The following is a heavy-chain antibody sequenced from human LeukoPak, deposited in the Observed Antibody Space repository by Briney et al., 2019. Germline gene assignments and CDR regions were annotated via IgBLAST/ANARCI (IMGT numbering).Heavy chain of an antibody. CDR3: ATQMTTVTPLDY. D-gene: IGHD4-11*01. V-gene: IGHV1-2*06. CDR2: INPNSGGT. CDR1: GYTFTGYY. J-gene: IGHJ4*02. Sequence: GASVKVSCKASGYTFTGYYMHWVRQAPGQGLEWMGRINPNSGGTNYAQKFQGRVTMTRDTSISTAYMEMSRLRSDDTAVYYCATQMTTVTPLDYWGQGPLVTGSS.